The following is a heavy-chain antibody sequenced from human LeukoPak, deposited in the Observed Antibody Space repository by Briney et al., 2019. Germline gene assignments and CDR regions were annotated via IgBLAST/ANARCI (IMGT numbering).Heavy chain of an antibody. V-gene: IGHV3-30-3*01. CDR2: ISYDGTKK. CDR1: GFNFSSYA. D-gene: IGHD5-12*01. J-gene: IGHJ4*02. Sequence: PGGSLRLSCAASGFNFSSYAMHWVRQAPGKGLEWVAVISYDGTKKYYADSVKGRFTISRDNSKNTLYMKMNSLRAEDTAVYYCARVRKSGYSGYDPLDYWGQGTLVTVSS. CDR3: ARVRKSGYSGYDPLDY.